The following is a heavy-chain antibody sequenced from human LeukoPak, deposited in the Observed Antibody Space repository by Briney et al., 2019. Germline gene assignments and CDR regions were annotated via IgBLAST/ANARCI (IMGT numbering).Heavy chain of an antibody. Sequence: GRSLRLSCAASGFTFSSYGMHWVRQAPGKGLEWVAVISYDGSNKYYADSVKGRFTISRDNSKNTLYLQMNSLRAEDTAVYYCARVPYCSGGSCYSGILNYWGQGTLVTVSS. CDR3: ARVPYCSGGSCYSGILNY. CDR2: ISYDGSNK. D-gene: IGHD2-15*01. CDR1: GFTFSSYG. J-gene: IGHJ4*02. V-gene: IGHV3-30*19.